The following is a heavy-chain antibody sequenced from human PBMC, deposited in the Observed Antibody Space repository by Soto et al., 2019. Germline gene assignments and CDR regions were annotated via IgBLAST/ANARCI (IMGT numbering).Heavy chain of an antibody. CDR2: FDPEDGET. J-gene: IGHJ5*02. CDR3: ATTSIAARRNWFDP. Sequence: ASVKVSCKVSGYTLTELSMHWVRQAPGKGLEWMGGFDPEDGETIYAQKFQGRVTMTEGTSTDTAYMELSSLRSEDTAVYYCATTSIAARRNWFDPWGQGTLVTVSS. D-gene: IGHD6-6*01. CDR1: GYTLTELS. V-gene: IGHV1-24*01.